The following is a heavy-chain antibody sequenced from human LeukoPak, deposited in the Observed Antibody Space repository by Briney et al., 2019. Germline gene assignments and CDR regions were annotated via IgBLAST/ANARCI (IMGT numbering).Heavy chain of an antibody. CDR1: GFTLSKFD. V-gene: IGHV3-23*01. CDR3: SKKGQADDYGKPG. D-gene: IGHD4-17*01. Sequence: GGSLRLSCAASGFTLSKFDMYWVRQAPGKGLECVSVISRSGSGDNTYYADSVKGRFTISRDNSRNTLYLQMDSLRAEDTAVYFCSKKGQADDYGKPGWGQGTLVTASS. CDR2: ISRSGSGDNT. J-gene: IGHJ4*02.